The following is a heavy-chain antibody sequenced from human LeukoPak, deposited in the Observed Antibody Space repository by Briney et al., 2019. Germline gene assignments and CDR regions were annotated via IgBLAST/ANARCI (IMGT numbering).Heavy chain of an antibody. CDR2: IYYSGST. V-gene: IGHV4-39*07. J-gene: IGHJ5*02. CDR3: ARDLSQQLVLDWFDP. CDR1: GGSISSSSYY. Sequence: ASETLSLTCTVSGGSISSSSYYWGWIRPPPGKGLEWIGSIYYSGSTYYNPSLKSRVTISVDTSKNQFSLKVSSVTAADTAVYYGARDLSQQLVLDWFDPWGQGTLVTVSS. D-gene: IGHD6-13*01.